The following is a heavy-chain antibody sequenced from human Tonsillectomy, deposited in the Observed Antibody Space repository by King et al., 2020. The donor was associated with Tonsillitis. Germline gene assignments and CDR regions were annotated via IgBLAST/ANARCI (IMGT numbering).Heavy chain of an antibody. CDR1: GFTFSSYG. CDR2: ISDDESNK. V-gene: IGHV3-33*05. CDR3: ERRARYYDSSGYSYWFAP. J-gene: IGHJ5*02. Sequence: VQLVESGGGVVQPGRSLRLSCAASGFTFSSYGMHWVRQAPGKGLEWVAVISDDESNKYYADSVEGRFTISRDNSKNTLYLQMNSLRAEDTAVYYCERRARYYDSSGYSYWFAPWGQGTLVTVSS. D-gene: IGHD3-22*01.